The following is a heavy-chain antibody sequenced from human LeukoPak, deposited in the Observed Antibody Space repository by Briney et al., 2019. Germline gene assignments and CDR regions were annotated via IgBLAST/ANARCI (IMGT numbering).Heavy chain of an antibody. Sequence: SVKVSCKVSGGTFSSYAISWVRQAPGQGLEWMGGIIPIFGTANYAQKFQGRVTITADKSTSTAYMELSSLRSEDTAVYYCARDHGYGLYYFDYWGQGTLVTVSS. D-gene: IGHD5-18*01. CDR3: ARDHGYGLYYFDY. CDR2: IIPIFGTA. J-gene: IGHJ4*02. V-gene: IGHV1-69*06. CDR1: GGTFSSYA.